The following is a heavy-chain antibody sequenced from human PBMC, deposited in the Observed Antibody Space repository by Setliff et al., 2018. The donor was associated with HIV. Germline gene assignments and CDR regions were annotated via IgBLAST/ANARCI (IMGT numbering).Heavy chain of an antibody. J-gene: IGHJ4*02. CDR1: GGSINSRSYY. CDR3: ARRGMWSYETGGNPTATFDY. CDR2: IYFSGTP. Sequence: NPSETLSLTCTVSGGSINSRSYYCAWIRQPPGKGLEWVASIYFSGTPYYNPSLKNRVTISVDTSKNQFSLKLSSVTAADTAVYYCARRGMWSYETGGNPTATFDYWGQGGLVTVSS. V-gene: IGHV4-39*01. D-gene: IGHD2-8*02.